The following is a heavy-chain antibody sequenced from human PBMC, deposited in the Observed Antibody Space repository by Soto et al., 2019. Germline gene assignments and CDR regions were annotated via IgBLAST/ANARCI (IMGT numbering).Heavy chain of an antibody. CDR3: ARGPVPYCTNGVCYTDLSWWFGP. CDR2: INAGNGNT. D-gene: IGHD2-8*01. Sequence: ASVKVSCKASGYTFTSYAMHWVRQAPGQRLEWMGWINAGNGNTKYSQKFQGRVTITRDTSASTAYMELSSLRSEDTAVYYCARGPVPYCTNGVCYTDLSWWFGPWGQGTLVTVSS. V-gene: IGHV1-3*01. J-gene: IGHJ5*02. CDR1: GYTFTSYA.